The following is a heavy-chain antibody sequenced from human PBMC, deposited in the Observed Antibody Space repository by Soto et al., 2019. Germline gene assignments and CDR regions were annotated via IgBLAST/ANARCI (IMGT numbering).Heavy chain of an antibody. V-gene: IGHV3-23*01. D-gene: IGHD2-2*01. Sequence: EVQLLESGGGLVQPGGSLRLSCAASGFTFSSYAMSWVRQAPGKGLEWVSGISGSGGSTYYADSVKGRFTISRDNSKKTIYLKTNSLGAEDTALYYWGEEGQPRGGGYFDYWGQGTLVTVSS. CDR1: GFTFSSYA. CDR2: ISGSGGST. J-gene: IGHJ4*02. CDR3: GEEGQPRGGGYFDY.